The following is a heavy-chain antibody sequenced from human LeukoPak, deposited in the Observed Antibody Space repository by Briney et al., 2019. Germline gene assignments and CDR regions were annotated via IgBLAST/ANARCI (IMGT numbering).Heavy chain of an antibody. Sequence: ASVKVSCKASGYTFTSYDINWVRQATGQGLEWMGWMNPNSGNTGYAQKIQGRVTMTRNTSISTAYMELSSLRSEDTAVYYCARGLGKVWLSGYWGQGTLVTVSS. CDR3: ARGLGKVWLSGY. CDR2: MNPNSGNT. V-gene: IGHV1-8*01. D-gene: IGHD6-19*01. J-gene: IGHJ4*02. CDR1: GYTFTSYD.